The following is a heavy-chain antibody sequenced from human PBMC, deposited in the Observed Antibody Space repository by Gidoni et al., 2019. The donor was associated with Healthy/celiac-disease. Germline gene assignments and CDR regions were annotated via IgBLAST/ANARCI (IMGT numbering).Heavy chain of an antibody. J-gene: IGHJ4*02. Sequence: LVQSGAEVKKPGSSVKVSCKASGSTFSSYAISWVRQAPGQGLEWMGRIIPILGIANYAQKFQGRVTITADKSTSTAYMELSSLRSEDTAVYYCASLTDYGGNSPRDYWGQGTLVTVSS. D-gene: IGHD4-17*01. CDR3: ASLTDYGGNSPRDY. CDR1: GSTFSSYA. V-gene: IGHV1-69*04. CDR2: IIPILGIA.